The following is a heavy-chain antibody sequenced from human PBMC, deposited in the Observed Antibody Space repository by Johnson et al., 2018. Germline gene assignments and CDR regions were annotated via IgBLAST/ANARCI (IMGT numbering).Heavy chain of an antibody. V-gene: IGHV4-59*01. D-gene: IGHD3-10*01. CDR2: VHYGGST. CDR1: NGPINNYY. CDR3: ANDRGHTGGGHNWFDP. J-gene: IGHJ5*02. Sequence: QVQLQESGPGLVKPSETLSLTCSVSNGPINNYYWSWIRQPPGKGLEWIGYVHYGGSTYYNPSLKSRVTISVDTSKKQFSLKLTSVTAADTAVYYRANDRGHTGGGHNWFDPWGQGTLVTVSS.